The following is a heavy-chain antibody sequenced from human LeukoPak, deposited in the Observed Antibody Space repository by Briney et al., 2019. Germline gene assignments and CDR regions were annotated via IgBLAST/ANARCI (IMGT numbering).Heavy chain of an antibody. CDR1: GGSINNYY. CDR2: IYYSGTT. Sequence: TSETLSLTCTVSGGSINNYYWSWIRQPPGKGLEWIGYIYYSGTTNFNPSLKSRVTISVDTSKNQFSLRLSSVTAADTAVYYCARDSTPHGHSGYWGQGTLVTVSP. CDR3: ARDSTPHGHSGY. V-gene: IGHV4-59*01. D-gene: IGHD2-2*01. J-gene: IGHJ4*02.